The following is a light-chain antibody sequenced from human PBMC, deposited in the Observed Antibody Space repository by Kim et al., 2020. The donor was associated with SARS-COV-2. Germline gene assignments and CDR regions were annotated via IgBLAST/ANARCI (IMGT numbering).Light chain of an antibody. V-gene: IGKV1-27*01. Sequence: DIQMTQSPSSLSASVGDRVTITCRASQDINGYLAWYQQKPGKVPKLLIQAASTLQSGVSSRFSGSGSGTDFTLTISSLQPEDVATYYCQKYNSPPRTFGQGTKVDIK. CDR3: QKYNSPPRT. CDR1: QDINGY. J-gene: IGKJ1*01. CDR2: AAS.